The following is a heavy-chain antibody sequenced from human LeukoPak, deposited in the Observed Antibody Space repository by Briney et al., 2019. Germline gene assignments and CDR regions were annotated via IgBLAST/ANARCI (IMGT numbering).Heavy chain of an antibody. D-gene: IGHD3-10*01. V-gene: IGHV1-18*01. J-gene: IGHJ4*02. CDR1: GYTFTSYG. CDR3: ARDLRNYYGSGSYYNFDY. CDR2: ISAYNGNT. Sequence: ASVKVSCKASGYTFTSYGISWVRQAPGQGLEWMGWISAYNGNTNYAQKLQGRVTMTTDTSTSTAYMELRSLRSDDTAVYYCARDLRNYYGSGSYYNFDYWGQGTLVTVSS.